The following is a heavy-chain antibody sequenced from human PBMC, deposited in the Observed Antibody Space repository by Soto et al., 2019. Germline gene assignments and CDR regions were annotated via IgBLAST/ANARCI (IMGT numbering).Heavy chain of an antibody. J-gene: IGHJ4*02. CDR1: GFTFSNYF. CDR2: IGASGSNT. V-gene: IGHV3-23*01. D-gene: IGHD2-15*01. Sequence: EVQLLESGGDLVQPGGSLRLSCAASGFTFSNYFMSWVRQAPGKGLEWVSSIGASGSNTWFADTVKGRFTMSRDNSKNTLYLQMNSLRAEDTAIYYCAKRVVVGPRYFDSWGQGTLVAVSS. CDR3: AKRVVVGPRYFDS.